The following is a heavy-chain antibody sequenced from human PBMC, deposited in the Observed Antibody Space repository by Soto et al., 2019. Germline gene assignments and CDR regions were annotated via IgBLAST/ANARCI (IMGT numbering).Heavy chain of an antibody. V-gene: IGHV1-69*06. D-gene: IGHD1-26*01. CDR2: VIPMSGSS. J-gene: IGHJ6*02. CDR3: ARGRPRSGPPFYYYGLDV. CDR1: GGTFSTYV. Sequence: QVQLVQSGAEVKKPGSSVKVSCKASGGTFSTYVISWVRQAPGQGLEWMGRVIPMSGSSNYAQKFQGRVTITADKDTSIAHMEVRSLRSEDTAVYYCARGRPRSGPPFYYYGLDVWGQGTTVIVSS.